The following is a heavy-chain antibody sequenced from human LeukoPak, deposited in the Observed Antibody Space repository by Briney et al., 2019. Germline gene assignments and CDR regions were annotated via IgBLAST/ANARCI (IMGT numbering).Heavy chain of an antibody. CDR2: INPSGGST. CDR1: GYTFTSYY. D-gene: IGHD6-13*01. Sequence: GASVKVSCKASGYTFTSYYMHWVRQAPGQGLEWMGIINPSGGSTSYAQKFQGRVTMTRDTSTSTVYMELSSLRSEHTAVYYCAREAPIAAASYYYYGMDVWGQGTTVTVSS. CDR3: AREAPIAAASYYYYGMDV. V-gene: IGHV1-46*01. J-gene: IGHJ6*02.